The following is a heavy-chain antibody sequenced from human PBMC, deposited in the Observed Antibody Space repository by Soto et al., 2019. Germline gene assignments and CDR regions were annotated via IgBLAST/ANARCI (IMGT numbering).Heavy chain of an antibody. CDR1: GLTVSGKKY. D-gene: IGHD5-12*01. CDR3: ATWHLREHAYDI. CDR2: VYDLDGT. Sequence: DVQLVESGGGLIQPGGSLRLSCVASGLTVSGKKYMAWVRQAPGKGPEWVSGVYDLDGTYYADSVRGRVTTSIDSSRTTVYLQMRDLRPEDTALYFCATWHLREHAYDIWCQGTMVTVSS. V-gene: IGHV3-53*01. J-gene: IGHJ3*02.